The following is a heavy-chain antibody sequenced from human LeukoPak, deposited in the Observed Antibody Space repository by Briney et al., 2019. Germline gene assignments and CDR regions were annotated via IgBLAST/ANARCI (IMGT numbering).Heavy chain of an antibody. J-gene: IGHJ6*02. CDR3: ATINYDFWSGYSDAHYYYYGMDV. D-gene: IGHD3-3*01. CDR2: TYYRSKWYN. CDR1: GDSVSSNSAA. Sequence: SQTLSLTCAISGDSVSSNSAAWNWIRQSPSRGLEWLGRTYYRSKWYNDYAVSVKSRITINPDTSKNQFSLQLNSVTPEDTAVYYCATINYDFWSGYSDAHYYYYGMDVWGQGTTVTVSS. V-gene: IGHV6-1*01.